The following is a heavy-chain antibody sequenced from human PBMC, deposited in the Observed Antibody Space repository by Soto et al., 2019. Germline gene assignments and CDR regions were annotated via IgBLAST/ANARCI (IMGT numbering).Heavy chain of an antibody. V-gene: IGHV3-23*01. CDR3: AKAASVVVSAISA. D-gene: IGHD2-21*02. CDR1: GFTFTNNA. J-gene: IGHJ5*02. Sequence: EVQLLESGGVLVQPGGSLRLSCSAAGFTFTNNAMSWVRQAPGKGLEWVSSISASGGSTYYSDSVKGRFTISTDTSKNTLYLQMNSLRAEDTAVDYCAKAASVVVSAISAWGQVTLVTVSS. CDR2: ISASGGST.